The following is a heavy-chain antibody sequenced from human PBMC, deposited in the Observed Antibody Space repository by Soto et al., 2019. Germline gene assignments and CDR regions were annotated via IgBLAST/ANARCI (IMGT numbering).Heavy chain of an antibody. D-gene: IGHD3-22*01. J-gene: IGHJ5*02. CDR3: ARASSGPNWFDP. Sequence: SETLSLTCAVYGGSFSYYYWTWIRQPPGKGLEWIGEINHSGSNNYNPSLKSRVTISVDTSKNQFSLKLSSVTAADTAVYYCARASSGPNWFDPWGQGSVVTVSS. CDR1: GGSFSYYY. V-gene: IGHV4-34*01. CDR2: INHSGSN.